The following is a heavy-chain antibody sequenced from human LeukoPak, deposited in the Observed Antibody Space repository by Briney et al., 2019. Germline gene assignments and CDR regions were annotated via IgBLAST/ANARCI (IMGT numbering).Heavy chain of an antibody. CDR3: AKDYGSGYYDDAFDI. J-gene: IGHJ3*02. Sequence: GGSLRLSCAASGFTFSSYAMSWVRQAPGKGLELVSAISGSGGSTYYADSVKGRFTISRDNSKNTLYLQMNSLRAEDTAVYYCAKDYGSGYYDDAFDIWGQGTMVIVPS. D-gene: IGHD3-22*01. CDR2: ISGSGGST. CDR1: GFTFSSYA. V-gene: IGHV3-23*01.